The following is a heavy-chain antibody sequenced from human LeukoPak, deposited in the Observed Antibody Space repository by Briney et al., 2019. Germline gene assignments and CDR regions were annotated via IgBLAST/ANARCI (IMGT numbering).Heavy chain of an antibody. CDR3: ARGAAADYGGNSGYRYFDY. D-gene: IGHD4-23*01. Sequence: ASVKVSCKASGYTFTSYYMHWVRQAPGQGLEWMGIINPSGGSTSYAQKFQGRVTTTRDTSTSTVYMELSSLRSEDTAVYYCARGAAADYGGNSGYRYFDYWGQGTLVTVSS. CDR1: GYTFTSYY. CDR2: INPSGGST. J-gene: IGHJ4*02. V-gene: IGHV1-46*01.